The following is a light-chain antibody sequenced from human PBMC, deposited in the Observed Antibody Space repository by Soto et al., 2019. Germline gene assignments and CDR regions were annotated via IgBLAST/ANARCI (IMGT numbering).Light chain of an antibody. V-gene: IGLV2-23*02. Sequence: QLVLTQPASVSGSPGQSITISCTGTSSDVGNYNLVSWYQQHPGKAPKLIIYATRKRPSGVSNRYSGSKSGNTASLTISGLQAEDEANYHCCSYAGSITFTFGGGTKLTVL. J-gene: IGLJ2*01. CDR1: SSDVGNYNL. CDR3: CSYAGSITFT. CDR2: ATR.